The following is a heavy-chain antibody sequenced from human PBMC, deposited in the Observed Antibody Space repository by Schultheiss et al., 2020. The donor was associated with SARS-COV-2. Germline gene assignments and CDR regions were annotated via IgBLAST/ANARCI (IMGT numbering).Heavy chain of an antibody. Sequence: SETLSLTCTVSGGSISSYYWSWIRQPAGKGLEWIGRIYSSVSTNYNPSLKSRVTMSVDTSKNQFSLKLSSVTAADTAVYYCASTDYKGSSYYYGMDVWGQGTTVTVSS. V-gene: IGHV4-4*07. D-gene: IGHD4-11*01. CDR3: ASTDYKGSSYYYGMDV. CDR1: GGSISSYY. J-gene: IGHJ6*02. CDR2: IYSSVST.